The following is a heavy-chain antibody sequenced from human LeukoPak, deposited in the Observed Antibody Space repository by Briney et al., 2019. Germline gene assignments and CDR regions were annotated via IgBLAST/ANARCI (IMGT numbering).Heavy chain of an antibody. D-gene: IGHD3-22*01. CDR1: GGSISSYY. CDR2: IYYSGST. V-gene: IGHV4-59*01. CDR3: ARESSGGYFDY. J-gene: IGHJ4*02. Sequence: SETLSLTCTVSGGSISSYYRSWIRQPPGKGLEWIGYIYYSGSTNYTPSLKSRVTISVDTSKNQFSLKLSSVTAADTAVYYCARESSGGYFDYWGQGTLVTVSS.